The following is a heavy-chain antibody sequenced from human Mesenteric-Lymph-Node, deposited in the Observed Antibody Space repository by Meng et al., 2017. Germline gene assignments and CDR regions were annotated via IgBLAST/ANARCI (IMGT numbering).Heavy chain of an antibody. D-gene: IGHD3-10*01. CDR3: ARHLYIMIRGYGFDP. CDR1: GGSISTYY. J-gene: IGHJ5*02. CDR2: IFYSGST. V-gene: IGHV4-59*08. Sequence: VRLQVSGPGLVKPSQTLSLTCTVSGGSISTYYWSWIRQPPGKGLEWIGYIFYSGSTNYNPSLKSRVTISVDTSKNQFSLKLTSVTAADTAVYYCARHLYIMIRGYGFDPWGQGTLVTVSS.